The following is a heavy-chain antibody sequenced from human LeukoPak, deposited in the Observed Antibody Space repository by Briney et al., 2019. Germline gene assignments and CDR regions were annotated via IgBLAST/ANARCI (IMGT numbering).Heavy chain of an antibody. CDR1: GFTVSSNY. Sequence: PGGSLRLSCAASGFTVSSNYMSWVRQAPGKGLEWVSVIYSGGSTYYADSVKGRFTISRDNSKSTLYIQMNSLRAEDTAVYYCARGEYYYDSSGYYSYFDYWGQGTLVTVSS. D-gene: IGHD3-22*01. J-gene: IGHJ4*02. CDR3: ARGEYYYDSSGYYSYFDY. CDR2: IYSGGST. V-gene: IGHV3-53*01.